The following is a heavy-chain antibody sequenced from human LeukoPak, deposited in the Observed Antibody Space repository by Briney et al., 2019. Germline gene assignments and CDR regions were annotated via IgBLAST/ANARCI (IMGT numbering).Heavy chain of an antibody. CDR1: GFTFSSYA. J-gene: IGHJ4*02. D-gene: IGHD5-18*01. CDR2: ISGSGGST. Sequence: PGGSLRLSCAASGFTFSSYAMSWVRQAPGKGLEWVSAISGSGGSTYYADSVKRRFPISRDNSKNTLYLQMHSLRAEDTAVYYCAKAHIQLWLDYWGQGTLVTVSS. CDR3: AKAHIQLWLDY. V-gene: IGHV3-23*01.